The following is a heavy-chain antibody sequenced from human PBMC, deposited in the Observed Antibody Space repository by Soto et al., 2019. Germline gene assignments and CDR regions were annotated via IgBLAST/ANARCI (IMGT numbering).Heavy chain of an antibody. D-gene: IGHD2-2*01. CDR1: GFTFSAYS. CDR3: ARARTASGPAYALDI. V-gene: IGHV3-48*04. CDR2: IGSTGSGT. Sequence: EVQLGESVGGLVQPGGSLRLSCAASGFTFSAYSMTWVRQAPGKGLEWVSFIGSTGSGTYYADSVMGRFTISRDNARNSVYLQMDILRADATAVYHCARARTASGPAYALDIWCQGTVVTVSS. J-gene: IGHJ3*02.